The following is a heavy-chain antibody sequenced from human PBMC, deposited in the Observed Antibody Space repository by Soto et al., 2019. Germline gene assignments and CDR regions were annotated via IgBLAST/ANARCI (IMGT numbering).Heavy chain of an antibody. CDR1: GCSTSSYD. J-gene: IGHJ3*02. CDR3: ARVFRYSSSWYLEDDAFDI. D-gene: IGHD6-13*01. V-gene: IGHV4-59*12. Sequence: SETLSLTCTVSGCSTSSYDWSWRRQPPGKGLEWIGYIYYSGSTNYNPSLKSRVTISVDTSKNQFSLKLSSVTAADTAVYYCARVFRYSSSWYLEDDAFDIWGQGTMVTVSS. CDR2: IYYSGST.